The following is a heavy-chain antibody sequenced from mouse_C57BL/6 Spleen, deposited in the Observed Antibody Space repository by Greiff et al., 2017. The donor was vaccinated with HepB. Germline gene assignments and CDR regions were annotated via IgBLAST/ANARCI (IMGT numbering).Heavy chain of an antibody. J-gene: IGHJ2*01. CDR2: INPYNGGT. CDR3: ARDYYGSSLFDY. V-gene: IGHV1-19*01. D-gene: IGHD1-1*01. Sequence: VQLKESGPVLVKPGASVKMSCKASGYTFTDYYMNWVKQSHGKSLEWIGVINPYNGGTSYNQKFKGKATLTVDKSSSTAYMELNSLTSEDSAVYYCARDYYGSSLFDYWGQGTTLTVSS. CDR1: GYTFTDYY.